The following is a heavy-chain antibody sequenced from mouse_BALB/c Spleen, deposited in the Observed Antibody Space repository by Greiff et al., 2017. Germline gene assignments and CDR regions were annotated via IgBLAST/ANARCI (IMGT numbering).Heavy chain of an antibody. D-gene: IGHD4-1*02. CDR3: ARSPSTGPFDY. CDR1: GFTFSSFG. V-gene: IGHV5-17*02. CDR2: ISSGSSTI. J-gene: IGHJ2*01. Sequence: EVKLMESGGGLVQPGGSRKLSCAASGFTFSSFGMHWVRQAPEKGLEWVAYISSGSSTIYYADIVKGRFTISRYNPKNTLFLQMTSLRSEDTAMYYCARSPSTGPFDYWGQGTTLTVSS.